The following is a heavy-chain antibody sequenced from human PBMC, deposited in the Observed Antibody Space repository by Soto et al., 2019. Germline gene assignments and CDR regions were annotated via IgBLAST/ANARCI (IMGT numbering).Heavy chain of an antibody. CDR3: ARRIAVAGIPVRDY. CDR2: IYYSGST. Sequence: QLQLQESGPGLVKPSETLSLTCTVSGGSISSSSYYWGWIRQPPGKGLEWIGSIYYSGSTYYNPSLKSRVTISVDTSKNQFSLKLSSVTAADTAVYYCARRIAVAGIPVRDYWGQGTLVTVSS. CDR1: GGSISSSSYY. V-gene: IGHV4-39*01. J-gene: IGHJ4*02. D-gene: IGHD6-19*01.